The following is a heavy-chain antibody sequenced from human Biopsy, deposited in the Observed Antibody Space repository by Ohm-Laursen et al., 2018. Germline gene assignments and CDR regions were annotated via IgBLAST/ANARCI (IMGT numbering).Heavy chain of an antibody. D-gene: IGHD1-14*01. V-gene: IGHV4-4*07. CDR1: GGSLSSHS. J-gene: IGHJ5*02. CDR2: IYTSGIT. Sequence: SGDLSLTCTVSGGSLSSHSWSWIRQPAGKGLGWIGQIYTSGITNYNPSLKSRVTMSVDTSKNKFSLRVSSVTAADTAVYYCARDRDRRGWFDPWGQGTLVTVSS. CDR3: ARDRDRRGWFDP.